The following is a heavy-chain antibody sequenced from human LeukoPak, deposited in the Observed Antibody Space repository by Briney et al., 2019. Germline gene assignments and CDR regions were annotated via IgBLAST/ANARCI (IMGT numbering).Heavy chain of an antibody. D-gene: IGHD1-1*01. CDR1: GFTFSSYS. CDR2: ISSSSSYI. Sequence: GGSLRLSCAASGFTFSSYSMNWVRQAPGKGLEWVSSISSSSSYIYYADSVKGRFTISRDNAKNSLYLQMYSLRAEDTAVYYCARGTTGTRAFDIWGQGTMVTVSS. J-gene: IGHJ3*02. CDR3: ARGTTGTRAFDI. V-gene: IGHV3-21*01.